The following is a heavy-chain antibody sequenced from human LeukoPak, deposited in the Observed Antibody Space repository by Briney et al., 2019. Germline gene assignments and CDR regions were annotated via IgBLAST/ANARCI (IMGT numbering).Heavy chain of an antibody. D-gene: IGHD3-22*01. CDR1: GYTFTGYY. V-gene: IGHV1-2*02. J-gene: IGHJ4*02. Sequence: SVKVSCKASGYTFTGYYMHWVRQAPGQGLEWMGWINPNSGGTNYAQKFQGRVTMTRDTSISTAYMELSRLRSDDTAVYYCARDGHDSSGYYGDYWGQGTLVTVSS. CDR2: INPNSGGT. CDR3: ARDGHDSSGYYGDY.